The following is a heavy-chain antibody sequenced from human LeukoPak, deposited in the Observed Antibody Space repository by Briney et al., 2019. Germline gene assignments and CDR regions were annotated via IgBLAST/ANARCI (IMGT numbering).Heavy chain of an antibody. J-gene: IGHJ6*02. Sequence: GGSLRLSCAASGFTVSSSYMSWVRQALGKGLEWVSIIYSGGSTYYADSVKGRFTISRDNSKNTLYLQMNSLRAEDTAVYYCARDPSYSYGYYYYYYGMDVWGQGTTVTVSS. CDR1: GFTVSSSY. CDR3: ARDPSYSYGYYYYYYGMDV. D-gene: IGHD5-18*01. CDR2: IYSGGST. V-gene: IGHV3-53*05.